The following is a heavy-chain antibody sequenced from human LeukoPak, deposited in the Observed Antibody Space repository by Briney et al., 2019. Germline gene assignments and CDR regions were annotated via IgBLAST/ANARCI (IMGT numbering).Heavy chain of an antibody. CDR3: ARVGLDYDILTGYSASFDY. V-gene: IGHV3-74*01. D-gene: IGHD3-9*01. CDR2: INSDGSST. J-gene: IGHJ4*02. CDR1: GFTFSSYA. Sequence: GGSLRLSCAASGFTFSSYAMSWVRQAPGKGLVWVSRINSDGSSTSYADSVKGRFTISRDNAKNTLYLQMNSLRAEDTAVYYCARVGLDYDILTGYSASFDYWGQGTLVTVSS.